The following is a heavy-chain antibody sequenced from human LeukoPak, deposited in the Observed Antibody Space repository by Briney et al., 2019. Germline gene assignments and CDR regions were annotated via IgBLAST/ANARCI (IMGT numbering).Heavy chain of an antibody. V-gene: IGHV3-66*01. Sequence: PGGSLRLSCAASGFTVSSNYMSWVRQAPGKGLEWVSAIYTGGSTYYAGSVKGRFTISRDNSKNMLYLQMNSLRAEDTAVYYCARNLYYYDSSGYCYCWGQGTLVTVSS. J-gene: IGHJ4*02. CDR2: IYTGGST. CDR3: ARNLYYYDSSGYCYC. CDR1: GFTVSSNY. D-gene: IGHD3-22*01.